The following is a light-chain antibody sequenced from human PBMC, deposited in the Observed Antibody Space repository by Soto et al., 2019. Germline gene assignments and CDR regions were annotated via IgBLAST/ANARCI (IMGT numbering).Light chain of an antibody. Sequence: EIVMTQSPATLSVSPGERATLSCRASQSISIHLAWYQQKPGQAPRLLIYGASTSDTGTPARFSGSGSGTEFTLTISSLQSEDFAVYYCQQYNNCPSWTFGQGTKVEIK. J-gene: IGKJ1*01. CDR1: QSISIH. CDR3: QQYNNCPSWT. CDR2: GAS. V-gene: IGKV3-15*01.